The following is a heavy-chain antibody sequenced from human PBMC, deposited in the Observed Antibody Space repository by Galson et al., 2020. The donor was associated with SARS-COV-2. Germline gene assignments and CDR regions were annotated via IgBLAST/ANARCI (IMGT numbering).Heavy chain of an antibody. J-gene: IGHJ3*02. D-gene: IGHD3-16*02. CDR1: GFTFSSYW. Sequence: GGSLRLSCAASGFTFSSYWMSWVCQAPGKGLEWVANIKQDGSEKYYVDSVKGRFTISRDNAKNSLYLQMNSLRAEDTAVYYCASWEYDYVWGSYRSRERSGVNDTFDIWGQGTMVTVSS. CDR2: IKQDGSEK. V-gene: IGHV3-7*01. CDR3: ASWEYDYVWGSYRSRERSGVNDTFDI.